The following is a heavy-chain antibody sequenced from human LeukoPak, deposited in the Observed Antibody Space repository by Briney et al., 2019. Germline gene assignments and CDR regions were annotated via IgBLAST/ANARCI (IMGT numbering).Heavy chain of an antibody. D-gene: IGHD1-7*01. V-gene: IGHV3-30-3*01. CDR3: ARGQDNWNSAFDY. CDR2: ISYDGSNK. J-gene: IGHJ4*02. CDR1: GFTFSSYA. Sequence: PGGSLRLSCAASGFTFSSYAMHWVRQAPGKGLEWVAVISYDGSNKYYADSVKGRFTISRDNSKNTLYLQMNSLRAEDTAVYYCARGQDNWNSAFDYWGQGTLVTVSS.